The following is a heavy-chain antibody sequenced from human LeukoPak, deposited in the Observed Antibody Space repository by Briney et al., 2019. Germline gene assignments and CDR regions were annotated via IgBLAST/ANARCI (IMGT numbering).Heavy chain of an antibody. CDR3: ARASGPNDAFDI. D-gene: IGHD3-3*01. CDR2: ISSGSATT. CDR1: GFTFSTYA. V-gene: IGHV3-48*04. J-gene: IGHJ3*02. Sequence: PGGSLRLSCAASGFTFSTYAMNWVRQAPGKGLEWVSHISSGSATTFYADSVKGRFTISRDNTRNSLSLQMNDLRAEDTAVYYCARASGPNDAFDIWGQGTMVTVSS.